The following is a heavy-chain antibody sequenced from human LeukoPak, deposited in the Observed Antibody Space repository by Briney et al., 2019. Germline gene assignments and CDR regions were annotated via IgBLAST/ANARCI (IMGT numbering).Heavy chain of an antibody. J-gene: IGHJ4*02. V-gene: IGHV4-34*01. Sequence: SETLSLTCAVYGGSFSGYYWSWIRQPPGKGLEWIGEINHRGSTNYNPSLKSRVTISVDTSKNQFSLKLSSVTAADTAVYYCARGSVLMVYAAYYFDYWGQGTLVTVSS. D-gene: IGHD2-8*01. CDR2: INHRGST. CDR3: ARGSVLMVYAAYYFDY. CDR1: GGSFSGYY.